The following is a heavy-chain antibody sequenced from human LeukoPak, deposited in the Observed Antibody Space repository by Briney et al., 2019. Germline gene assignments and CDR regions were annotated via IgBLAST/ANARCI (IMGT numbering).Heavy chain of an antibody. CDR1: GFTFSTYA. V-gene: IGHV3-23*01. CDR2: ISGSGGST. J-gene: IGHJ4*02. D-gene: IGHD5-12*01. CDR3: AKTRVATITYFDY. Sequence: GGSLRLSCAASGFTFSTYAMSWVRQAPGKGLEWVSVISGSGGSTYYADSVKGRFTISRDNSKNTLSLQMNSLRAEDTAVYYCAKTRVATITYFDYWGQGTLVTVSS.